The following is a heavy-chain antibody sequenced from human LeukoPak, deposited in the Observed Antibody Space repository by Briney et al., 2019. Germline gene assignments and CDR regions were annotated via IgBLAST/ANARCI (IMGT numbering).Heavy chain of an antibody. CDR3: ARDNYGLDY. V-gene: IGHV3-30*02. CDR1: GFTFSNYA. Sequence: GGSLRLSCAASGFTFSNYAMHWVRQAPGKGLEWMAFIQFDATNKYYADSVKGRFTISRDNSKNTLYLQMNSLRAEDTAVYYCARDNYGLDYWGQGTLVTVSS. CDR2: IQFDATNK. J-gene: IGHJ4*02. D-gene: IGHD5-18*01.